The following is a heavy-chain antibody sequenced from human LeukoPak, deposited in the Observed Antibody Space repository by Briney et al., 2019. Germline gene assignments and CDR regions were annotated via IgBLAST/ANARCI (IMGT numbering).Heavy chain of an antibody. CDR3: ARDRGMIAMRLWFDP. J-gene: IGHJ5*02. V-gene: IGHV1-2*02. CDR2: INPNSGGT. Sequence: ASVKVSCKASGYTFTSYGISWVRQAPGQGLEWMGWINPNSGGTNYAQKFQGRVTMTRDTSISTAYMELSRLRSDDTAVYYCARDRGMIAMRLWFDPWGQGTLVTVSS. CDR1: GYTFTSYG. D-gene: IGHD3-16*02.